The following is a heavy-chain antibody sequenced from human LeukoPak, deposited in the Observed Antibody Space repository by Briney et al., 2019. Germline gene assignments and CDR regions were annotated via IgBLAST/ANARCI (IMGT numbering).Heavy chain of an antibody. D-gene: IGHD3-3*01. Sequence: GGSLRLSCAASGLTFSIYAMSWVRQAPGKGLEWVSPISGSGGSTYYADSVKGRFTISRDNSKNTLYLQMNSLRAEDTAVYYCAKDLTSKLRFLEWIDAFDIWGQGTMVTVSS. V-gene: IGHV3-23*01. J-gene: IGHJ3*02. CDR2: ISGSGGST. CDR3: AKDLTSKLRFLEWIDAFDI. CDR1: GLTFSIYA.